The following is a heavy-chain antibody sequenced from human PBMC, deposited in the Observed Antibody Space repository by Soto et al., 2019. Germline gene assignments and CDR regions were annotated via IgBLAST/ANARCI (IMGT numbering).Heavy chain of an antibody. V-gene: IGHV4-30-4*02. CDR3: ARVLFGRGNWFDP. Sequence: SETLSLTCTVSGDSISSGDYYWSWIRQPPGKGLEWIACIYYSGSTYYNPSLKSRVTISVDTSKNQFSLKLSSVTAADTAVYYCARVLFGRGNWFDPWGQGTLVTVSS. J-gene: IGHJ5*02. CDR1: GDSISSGDYY. CDR2: IYYSGST. D-gene: IGHD3-3*01.